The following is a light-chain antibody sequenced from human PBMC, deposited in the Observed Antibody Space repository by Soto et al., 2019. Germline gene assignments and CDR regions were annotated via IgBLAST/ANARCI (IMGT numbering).Light chain of an antibody. J-gene: IGLJ2*01. CDR1: SSDVGGYNY. CDR3: SSFAGNNNVV. Sequence: QSALTQPPSASGSPGQSVTISCTGTSSDVGGYNYVSWYQHHPGKAPQLMISEVSKRPSGVPDRFSGSKSGNTASLTVSGLQAEDEADYYCSSFAGNNNVVFGGGTKLTVL. V-gene: IGLV2-8*01. CDR2: EVS.